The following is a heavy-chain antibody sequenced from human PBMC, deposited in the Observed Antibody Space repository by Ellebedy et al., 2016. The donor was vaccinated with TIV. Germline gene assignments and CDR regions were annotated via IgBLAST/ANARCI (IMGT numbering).Heavy chain of an antibody. J-gene: IGHJ4*02. Sequence: PGGSLRLSCAASGITFSGYWLTWVRQAPGKGLEWMANINQDGSKQYYVDSVKGRFTISRDHAKKSLYLQMHGLRAEDTAMYYCARELVAASPDYWGQGTLVTVSS. CDR1: GITFSGYW. CDR2: INQDGSKQ. CDR3: ARELVAASPDY. V-gene: IGHV3-7*01. D-gene: IGHD5-12*01.